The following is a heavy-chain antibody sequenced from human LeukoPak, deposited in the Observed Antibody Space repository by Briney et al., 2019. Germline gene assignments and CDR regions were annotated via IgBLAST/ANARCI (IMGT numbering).Heavy chain of an antibody. Sequence: SETLSLTCTVSGGSITNYYWSWIRQPPGKGLEWIGEINHSGSTNYNPSLKSRVTISVDTSKNQFSLKLSSVTAADTAVYYCARVAVVTRCFQHWGQGTLVTVSS. J-gene: IGHJ1*01. CDR3: ARVAVVTRCFQH. CDR1: GGSITNYY. CDR2: INHSGST. V-gene: IGHV4-34*01. D-gene: IGHD4-23*01.